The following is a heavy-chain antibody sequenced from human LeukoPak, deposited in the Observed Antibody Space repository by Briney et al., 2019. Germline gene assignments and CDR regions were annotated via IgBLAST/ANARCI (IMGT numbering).Heavy chain of an antibody. V-gene: IGHV4-59*12. CDR1: GGSITSYY. D-gene: IGHD5-12*01. CDR2: VYYSGST. Sequence: SETLSLTCTVSGGSITSYYWSWIRQPPGKGLEWIGYVYYSGSTYYNPSLKSRVTISVDTSKNQFSLKLSSVTAAGTAVYYCARDRVNGYDWGSDYWGQGTLVTVSS. J-gene: IGHJ4*02. CDR3: ARDRVNGYDWGSDY.